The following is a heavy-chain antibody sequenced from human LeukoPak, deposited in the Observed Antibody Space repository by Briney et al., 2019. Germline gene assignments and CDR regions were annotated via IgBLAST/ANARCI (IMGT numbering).Heavy chain of an antibody. Sequence: ASVKVSCKASGYTFTSYDINWVRQATGQGLEWMGIINPSGGSTSYAQKFQGRVTMTRDTSTSTVYMELSSLRSEDTAVYYCARDYWGHEVYFDYWGQGTLVTVSS. CDR1: GYTFTSYD. CDR3: ARDYWGHEVYFDY. D-gene: IGHD7-27*01. V-gene: IGHV1-46*01. CDR2: INPSGGST. J-gene: IGHJ4*02.